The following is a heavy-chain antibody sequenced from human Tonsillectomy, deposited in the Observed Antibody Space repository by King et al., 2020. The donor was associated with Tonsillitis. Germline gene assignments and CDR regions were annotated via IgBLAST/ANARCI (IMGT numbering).Heavy chain of an antibody. Sequence: VQLVESGGGLVKPGGSLRLSCAASGFTFSNAWMNWVRQAPGKGLEWFGRIKSKIDGGTTDYAAPVKGRFTISRDDSKNTLYLQMNSLKTEDSAVYYCSTDLGDFWGQGTLVTVSS. CDR3: STDLGDF. CDR2: IKSKIDGGTT. J-gene: IGHJ4*02. CDR1: GFTFSNAW. V-gene: IGHV3-15*07. D-gene: IGHD3-16*01.